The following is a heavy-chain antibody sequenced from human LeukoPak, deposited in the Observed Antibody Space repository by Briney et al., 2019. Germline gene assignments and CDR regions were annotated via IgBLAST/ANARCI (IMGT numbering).Heavy chain of an antibody. CDR1: GFTFRSYA. Sequence: GGSLRLSCAASGFTFRSYALHWVRQAPGKGLEWVAVISYDGANKYYAGSVKGRFTISRDNSKNTLYLQMDSLRAEDTAVYYCARGPPRLNWFDPWGQGTLVTVSS. CDR3: ARGPPRLNWFDP. V-gene: IGHV3-30-3*01. J-gene: IGHJ5*02. CDR2: ISYDGANK. D-gene: IGHD6-25*01.